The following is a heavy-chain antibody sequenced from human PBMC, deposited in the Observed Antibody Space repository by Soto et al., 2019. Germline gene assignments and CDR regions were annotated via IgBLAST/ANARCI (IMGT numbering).Heavy chain of an antibody. CDR2: VDPRDSYV. D-gene: IGHD2-8*01. Sequence: PGEALKISCQGSGYTFTGYWISWVRQMPGKGLEWLGRVDPRDSYVTYNPSFEGHVTISADKSISTAYLQWGSLKASDTAMYFCARIYCTTTTCDSLFAPCGQGTLVIVSS. CDR3: ARIYCTTTTCDSLFAP. V-gene: IGHV5-10-1*01. CDR1: GYTFTGYW. J-gene: IGHJ5*02.